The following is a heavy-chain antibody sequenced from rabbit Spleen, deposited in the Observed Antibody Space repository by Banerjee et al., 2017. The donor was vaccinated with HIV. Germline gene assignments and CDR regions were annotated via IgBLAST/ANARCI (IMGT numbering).Heavy chain of an antibody. CDR3: ARDTGSSFSSYGMDL. Sequence: QSLEESGGDLVQPGASLTLTCTASGFSFSSSYYMCWVRQAPGKGLEWIGCIDTGSSGSTYYANWAKGRFTISKTSSTTVTLQMTSLTAADTATYFCARDTGSSFSSYGMDLWGPGTLVTVS. CDR1: GFSFSSSYY. J-gene: IGHJ6*01. V-gene: IGHV1S40*01. CDR2: IDTGSSGST. D-gene: IGHD8-1*01.